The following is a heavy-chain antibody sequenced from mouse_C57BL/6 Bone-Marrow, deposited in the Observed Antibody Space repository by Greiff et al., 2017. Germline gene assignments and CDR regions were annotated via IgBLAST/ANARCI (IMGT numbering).Heavy chain of an antibody. J-gene: IGHJ1*03. CDR2: ISSGGSYT. Sequence: EVQLVESGGDLVKPGGSLKLSCAASGFTFSSYGMSWVRQTPDKRLEWVATISSGGSYTYYPDSVKGRFTISRDNAKNTLYLQMSSLKSEDTAMXYCARRYYYGSGRYFDVWGTGTTVTVSS. D-gene: IGHD1-1*01. CDR1: GFTFSSYG. CDR3: ARRYYYGSGRYFDV. V-gene: IGHV5-6*01.